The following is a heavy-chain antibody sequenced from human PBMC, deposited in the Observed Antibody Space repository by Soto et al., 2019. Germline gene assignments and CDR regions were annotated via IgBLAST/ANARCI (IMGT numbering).Heavy chain of an antibody. J-gene: IGHJ4*02. V-gene: IGHV1-69*06. CDR2: IIPIFGTA. D-gene: IGHD2-15*01. Sequence: QVQLVQSGAEVKKPGSSVKVSCKASGGTFSSYAISWVRQAPGQGLEWMGGIIPIFGTANYAQKFQGRVTITADKATITADMELSSLRFEDTAVYYCATHCSGGSCYSWGPGPFDYWGQGTMVTVSS. CDR1: GGTFSSYA. CDR3: ATHCSGGSCYSWGPGPFDY.